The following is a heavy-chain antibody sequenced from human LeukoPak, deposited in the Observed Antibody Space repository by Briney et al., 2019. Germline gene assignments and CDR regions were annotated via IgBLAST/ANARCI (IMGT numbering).Heavy chain of an antibody. CDR3: ARDKTIFGPPAWFDP. D-gene: IGHD3-9*01. V-gene: IGHV1-69*05. Sequence: SVKVSCRASGGTFSSYAISWVRQAPGQGLEWMGRIIPIFGTANYARKFQGRVTITTDESTSTAYMELSSLRSEDTAVYYCARDKTIFGPPAWFDPWGQGTLVTVSS. CDR2: IIPIFGTA. J-gene: IGHJ5*02. CDR1: GGTFSSYA.